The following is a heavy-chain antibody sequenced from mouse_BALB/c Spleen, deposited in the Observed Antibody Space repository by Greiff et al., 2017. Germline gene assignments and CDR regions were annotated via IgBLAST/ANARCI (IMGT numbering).Heavy chain of an antibody. Sequence: QVQLKQSGAELMKPGASVKISCKATGYTFSSYWIEWVKQRPGHGLEWIGEILPGSGSTNYNEKFKGKATFTADTSSNTAYMQLSSLTSEDSAVYYCARGGLRGAYWGQGTLVTVSA. J-gene: IGHJ3*01. V-gene: IGHV1-9*01. D-gene: IGHD2-4*01. CDR1: GYTFSSYW. CDR2: ILPGSGST. CDR3: ARGGLRGAY.